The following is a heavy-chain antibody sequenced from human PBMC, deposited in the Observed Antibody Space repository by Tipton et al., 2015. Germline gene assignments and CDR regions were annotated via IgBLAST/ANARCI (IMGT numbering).Heavy chain of an antibody. CDR3: ARGHSAGSYYSCWFDP. D-gene: IGHD2-15*01. CDR2: ISYTDGA. CDR1: GGSVTSGSYY. V-gene: IGHV4-61*01. J-gene: IGHJ5*02. Sequence: LTCTVSGGSVTSGSYYWSWIRQPPGKGLEWIGYISYTDGAHYNPALKSRVTISVDTSKNQFSLKLSSVTAADTAVYYCARGHSAGSYYSCWFDPWGQGTLVTVSS.